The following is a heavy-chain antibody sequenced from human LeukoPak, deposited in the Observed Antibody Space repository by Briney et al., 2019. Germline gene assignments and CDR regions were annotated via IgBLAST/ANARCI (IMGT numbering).Heavy chain of an antibody. Sequence: GASVKVSCKVSGYTITELSMHWVRQAPGKGLEWMGGFDPEDGETIYAQKFQGRVTMTEDTSTDTAYMELSSLRSEDTAVYYCATGVMVGATPPDYWGQGTLVTVSS. CDR1: GYTITELS. D-gene: IGHD1-26*01. CDR3: ATGVMVGATPPDY. V-gene: IGHV1-24*01. CDR2: FDPEDGET. J-gene: IGHJ4*02.